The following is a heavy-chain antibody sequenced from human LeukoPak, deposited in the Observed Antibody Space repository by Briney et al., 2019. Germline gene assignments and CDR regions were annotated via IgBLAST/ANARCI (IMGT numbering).Heavy chain of an antibody. J-gene: IGHJ6*02. V-gene: IGHV1-46*01. CDR1: GYTFTSYY. D-gene: IGHD1-1*01. CDR2: INPSGGST. Sequence: ASVKVSCKASGYTFTSYYMHWVRQAPGQGLEWMGIINPSGGSTSYAQKFQGRVTMTRDTSTGTVYMELSSLRSEDTAVYYCARELAAPSHYYGMDVWGQGTTVTVSS. CDR3: ARELAAPSHYYGMDV.